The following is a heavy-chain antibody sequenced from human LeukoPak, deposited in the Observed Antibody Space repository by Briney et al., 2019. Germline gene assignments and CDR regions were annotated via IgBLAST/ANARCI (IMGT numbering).Heavy chain of an antibody. D-gene: IGHD3-22*01. V-gene: IGHV1-69*06. J-gene: IGHJ1*01. CDR3: ARDYYYDSSGYHPAEYFNH. CDR2: IIPIFGTT. CDR1: GGTFSSYG. Sequence: GASVKVSCKASGGTFSSYGISWVRQAPGQGLEWMARIIPIFGTTNYAQKFQGRVTITADTSTSIAYMDLRSLRSEDTAVYYCARDYYYDSSGYHPAEYFNHWGQGTLVTASS.